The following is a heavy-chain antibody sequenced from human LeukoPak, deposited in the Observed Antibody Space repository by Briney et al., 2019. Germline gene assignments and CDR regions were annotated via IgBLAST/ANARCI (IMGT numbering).Heavy chain of an antibody. Sequence: TGGSLRLSCAASGFTFSSYAMSWVRQAPGKGLEWVAVIWSDGNNKEHGDSVKGRFTISRDNSKNTLYLQMNSLRAEDTAMYYCARDYCSSISCMDAWGQGTTVTVSS. V-gene: IGHV3-33*08. J-gene: IGHJ6*02. D-gene: IGHD2-2*01. CDR3: ARDYCSSISCMDA. CDR1: GFTFSSYA. CDR2: IWSDGNNK.